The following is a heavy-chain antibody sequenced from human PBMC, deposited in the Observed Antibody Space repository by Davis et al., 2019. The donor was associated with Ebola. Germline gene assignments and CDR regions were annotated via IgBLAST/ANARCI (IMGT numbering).Heavy chain of an antibody. V-gene: IGHV4-59*01. CDR2: IYYSGST. CDR3: ARGPTRYYFDY. D-gene: IGHD5-24*01. Sequence: GSLRLSCTVSGGSISSYYWSWIRQPPGKGLEWIGYIYYSGSTYYNPSLKSRITISVDTSKNQFSLNLSSVTAADTAMYYCARGPTRYYFDYWGQGTLVTVSS. J-gene: IGHJ4*02. CDR1: GGSISSYY.